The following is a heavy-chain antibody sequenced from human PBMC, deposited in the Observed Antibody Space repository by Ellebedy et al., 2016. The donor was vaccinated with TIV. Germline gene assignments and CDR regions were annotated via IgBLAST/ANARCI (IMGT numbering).Heavy chain of an antibody. CDR2: MNPNSGNT. J-gene: IGHJ6*03. CDR3: ARVGRFSTIFGVVKTLSPCYMDV. V-gene: IGHV1-8*01. CDR1: GYTFTSYD. D-gene: IGHD3-3*01. Sequence: ASVKVSCXASGYTFTSYDINWVRQATGQGLEWMGWMNPNSGNTGYAQKFQGRVTMTRNTSISTAYMELSSLRSEDTAVYYCARVGRFSTIFGVVKTLSPCYMDVWGKGTTVTVSS.